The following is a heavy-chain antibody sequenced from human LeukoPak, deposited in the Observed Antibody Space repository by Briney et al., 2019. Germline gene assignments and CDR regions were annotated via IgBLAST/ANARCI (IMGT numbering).Heavy chain of an antibody. J-gene: IGHJ4*02. V-gene: IGHV3-64*01. Sequence: GGSLRLSCAVSGFTFSSYAMHWVRQAPGKGLEYVSAISSNGGSTYYANSVKGRFTISRDNSKNTLYLQMGSLRAEDMAVYYCARGGLYYYDSSGNWAQGTLVTVSS. D-gene: IGHD3-22*01. CDR2: ISSNGGST. CDR3: ARGGLYYYDSSGN. CDR1: GFTFSSYA.